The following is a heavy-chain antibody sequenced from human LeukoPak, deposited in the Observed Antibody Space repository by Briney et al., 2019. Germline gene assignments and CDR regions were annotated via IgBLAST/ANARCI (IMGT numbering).Heavy chain of an antibody. D-gene: IGHD3-10*01. CDR3: ARRWLGDPYGMDV. Sequence: QTGGSLRLSCAASGFIFSNHAMTWVRQAPGKGLEWVSIIGGVSESFYYADSVKGRFTVSRDNSKDTLYLQINSLRDEDTAVYYCARRWLGDPYGMDVWGQGTTVSVSS. CDR2: IGGVSESF. CDR1: GFIFSNHA. J-gene: IGHJ6*02. V-gene: IGHV3-23*01.